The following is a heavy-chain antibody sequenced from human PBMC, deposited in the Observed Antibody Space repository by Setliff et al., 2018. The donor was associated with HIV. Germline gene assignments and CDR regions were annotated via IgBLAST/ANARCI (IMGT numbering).Heavy chain of an antibody. CDR2: INHSGST. CDR1: GGSFSSYY. J-gene: IGHJ4*01. Sequence: SETLSLTCGVSGGSFSSYYWSWIRQPPGKGLEWIGEINHSGSTNYNPSLKSRVTISVDTSKNQFSLKLSSVTAADTAVYYCARDARWLQFPYFDYWGQGTLVTVSS. CDR3: ARDARWLQFPYFDY. V-gene: IGHV4-34*01. D-gene: IGHD5-12*01.